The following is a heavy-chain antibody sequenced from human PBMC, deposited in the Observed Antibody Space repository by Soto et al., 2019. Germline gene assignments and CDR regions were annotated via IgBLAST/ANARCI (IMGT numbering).Heavy chain of an antibody. CDR1: GGAFSGYY. J-gene: IGHJ3*02. CDR3: ARHITMIVVAGAFDI. V-gene: IGHV4-34*01. CDR2: INHSGST. Sequence: TSETLSLTYAVYGGAFSGYYWSWIPPPPGKGLEWIGEINHSGSTNYNPSLKSRVTISVDTSKNQFSLKLSSVTAADTAVYYCARHITMIVVAGAFDIWGQGTMVTVSS. D-gene: IGHD3-22*01.